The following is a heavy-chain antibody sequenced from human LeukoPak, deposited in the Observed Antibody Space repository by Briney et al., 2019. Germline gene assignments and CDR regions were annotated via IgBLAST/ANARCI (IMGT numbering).Heavy chain of an antibody. D-gene: IGHD3-10*01. J-gene: IGHJ4*01. V-gene: IGHV4-34*01. CDR2: INHSGST. Sequence: SETLSLTCAVYGGSFSGYYWSWIRQPPGKGLEWIGEINHSGSTNYNPSLKSRVTISVDTSKNQFSLKLSSVTAADTAVYYCARYCGSENYCISYWGQGTLVTVSS. CDR1: GGSFSGYY. CDR3: ARYCGSENYCISY.